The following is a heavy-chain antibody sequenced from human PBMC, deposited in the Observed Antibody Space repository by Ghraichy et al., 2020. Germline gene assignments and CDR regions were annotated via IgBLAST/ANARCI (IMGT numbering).Heavy chain of an antibody. J-gene: IGHJ5*02. CDR1: GFTLSDYA. CDR3: ARDLSGSAYAMDAYWAYNRFDP. Sequence: GGSLRLSCTASGFTLSDYAVHWVRQAPGKGLEWVAIISHGGSSQFYANSVEGRFTVSRDNSRNTVSLQMNSLRDEDTAVYYCARDLSGSAYAMDAYWAYNRFDPRGQGTLVTVSS. D-gene: IGHD5-12*01. CDR2: ISHGGSSQ. V-gene: IGHV3-30*04.